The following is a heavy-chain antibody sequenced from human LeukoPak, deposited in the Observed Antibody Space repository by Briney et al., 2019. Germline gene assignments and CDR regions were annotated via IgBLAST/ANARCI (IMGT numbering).Heavy chain of an antibody. Sequence: SGPTLVNPTQTLTLTCTFSGFSLSTTGVAVAWIRQPPGKALEWLAVTYWNNDKSYSPSLKSRFTITKDTSKNQVVLIMANMDPVDTGTYYCAHKGRGSGSYTMWGQGTLVTVSS. CDR1: GFSLSTTGVA. CDR3: AHKGRGSGSYTM. J-gene: IGHJ4*02. V-gene: IGHV2-5*01. D-gene: IGHD3-10*01. CDR2: TYWNNDK.